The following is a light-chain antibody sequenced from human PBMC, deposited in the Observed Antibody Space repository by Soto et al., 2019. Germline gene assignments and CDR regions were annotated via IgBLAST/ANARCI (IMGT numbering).Light chain of an antibody. J-gene: IGKJ1*01. CDR1: QSISNY. V-gene: IGKV1-39*01. Sequence: DIQMTQFSSSLSASVGDRVTITCRASQSISNYLNWYQQNPGKAPKLLIYAASSLQSGVPSRFSCSGSGTEFTLTISSQQPADFATYSCQQSYSTPRTFGQGPKVDIK. CDR3: QQSYSTPRT. CDR2: AAS.